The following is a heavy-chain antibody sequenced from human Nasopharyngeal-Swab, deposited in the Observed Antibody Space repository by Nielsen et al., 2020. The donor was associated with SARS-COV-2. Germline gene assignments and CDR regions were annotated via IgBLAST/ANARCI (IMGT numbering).Heavy chain of an antibody. CDR3: ARDPRTDLGYYYYMDV. CDR1: GYTFTSYY. J-gene: IGHJ6*03. D-gene: IGHD2-2*01. V-gene: IGHV1-46*01. CDR2: INPSGGST. Sequence: ASVKVSCKASGYTFTSYYMHWVRQAPGQGLEWMGIINPSGGSTSYAQKFQGRVTMTTDTSTSTAYMELSSLRSEDTAVYYCARDPRTDLGYYYYMDVWGKGTTVTVSS.